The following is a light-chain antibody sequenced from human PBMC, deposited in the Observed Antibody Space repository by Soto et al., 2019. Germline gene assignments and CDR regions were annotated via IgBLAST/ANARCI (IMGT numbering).Light chain of an antibody. CDR2: EVS. Sequence: QSALTQPASVSGSPGQSITISCTGTSSDVGGYNYVSWYQQHPGKAPKLMIYEVSKWPSGVSNRFSGSKSGNTASLTISGLQAEDEVDYYCSSYTSSSTQVFGGGTQLTVL. CDR3: SSYTSSSTQV. CDR1: SSDVGGYNY. J-gene: IGLJ3*02. V-gene: IGLV2-14*01.